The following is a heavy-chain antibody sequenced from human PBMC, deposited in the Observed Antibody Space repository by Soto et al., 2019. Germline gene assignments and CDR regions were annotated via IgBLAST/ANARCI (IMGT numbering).Heavy chain of an antibody. CDR2: IKSKTDGGTT. V-gene: IGHV3-15*01. D-gene: IGHD3-3*01. J-gene: IGHJ4*02. CDR1: GFTVSQVW. CDR3: ADGGEWSFNFEY. Sequence: EVQLVESGGGLVKPGGSLRLSCAASGFTVSQVWMSWVRQAPGKGLEWVGRIKSKTDGGTTDYAAPVKGRFTISRDDSKNTLYLQMNNLRVEDKAVYYCADGGEWSFNFEYWGQGTLVTVFS.